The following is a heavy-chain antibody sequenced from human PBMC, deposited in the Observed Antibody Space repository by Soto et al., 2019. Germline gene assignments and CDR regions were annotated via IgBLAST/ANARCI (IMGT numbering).Heavy chain of an antibody. CDR2: ISAYNGNT. D-gene: IGHD2-15*01. Sequence: QVQLVQSGAEVKKPGASVKVSGKASGYTLTSCGIGWGRQAPGQGIEWMGWISAYNGNTIYAQEFQGRVTMTTDTSTSTAYMELGTLRSDDTAMYYCARLSGCGGGSCYLPDYWGQGTLVTVSS. CDR1: GYTLTSCG. J-gene: IGHJ4*02. V-gene: IGHV1-18*01. CDR3: ARLSGCGGGSCYLPDY.